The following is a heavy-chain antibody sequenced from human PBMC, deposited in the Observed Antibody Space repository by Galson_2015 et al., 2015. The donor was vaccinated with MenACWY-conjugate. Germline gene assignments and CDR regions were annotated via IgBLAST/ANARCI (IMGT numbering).Heavy chain of an antibody. CDR2: LSDSGRST. CDR1: GFTFSSYA. V-gene: IGHV3-23*01. J-gene: IGHJ6*02. Sequence: SLRLSCAASGFTFSSYAMSWVRQTPGKGLEWVSALSDSGRSTYYADSVKGRFTISRDNSKNTLFLQMNSLRADDTALYYCAKVFTYYYYGMDVWGQGTTVTVS. CDR3: AKVFTYYYYGMDV.